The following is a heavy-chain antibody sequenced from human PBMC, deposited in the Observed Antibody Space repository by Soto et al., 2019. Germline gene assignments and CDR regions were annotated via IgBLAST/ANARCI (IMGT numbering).Heavy chain of an antibody. Sequence: PGESLKISCKGSGYSFTSYWISWVRQMPGKGLEWMGRIDPSDSYTNYSPSFQGHVTISADKSISTAYLQWSSLKASDTAMYYCARQRRGVVPAAIGVADVWGQGTTVTVSS. D-gene: IGHD2-2*01. J-gene: IGHJ6*02. CDR1: GYSFTSYW. CDR2: IDPSDSYT. V-gene: IGHV5-10-1*01. CDR3: ARQRRGVVPAAIGVADV.